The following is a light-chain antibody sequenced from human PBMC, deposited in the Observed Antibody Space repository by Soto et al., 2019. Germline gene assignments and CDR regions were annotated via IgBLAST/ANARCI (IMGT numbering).Light chain of an antibody. V-gene: IGLV2-14*01. CDR1: SSDVGGYNY. CDR3: SSYTSSSTFV. Sequence: QSALTQPASVSGSPGQSITISCTGTSSDVGGYNYVSWYQQHPGKAPKLMIYEVSNRPSGVSNRFSGSKSGNTDSLTISGLQAEDEADYYCSSYTSSSTFVFGGGTKLTVL. CDR2: EVS. J-gene: IGLJ2*01.